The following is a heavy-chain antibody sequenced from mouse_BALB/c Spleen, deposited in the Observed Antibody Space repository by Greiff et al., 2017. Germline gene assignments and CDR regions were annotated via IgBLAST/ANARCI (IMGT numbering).Heavy chain of an antibody. J-gene: IGHJ4*01. CDR3: ASYRYDDAMDY. CDR2: IWGDGST. V-gene: IGHV2-6-7*01. Sequence: VNVVESGPGLVAPSQSLSITCTVSGFSLTGYGVNWVRQPPGKGLEWLGMIWGDGSTDYNSALKSRLSISKDNSKSQVFLKMNSLQTDDTARYYCASYRYDDAMDYWGQGTSVTVSS. CDR1: GFSLTGYG. D-gene: IGHD2-14*01.